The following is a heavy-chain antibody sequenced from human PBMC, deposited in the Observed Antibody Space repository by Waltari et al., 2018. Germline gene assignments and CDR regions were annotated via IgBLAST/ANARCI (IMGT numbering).Heavy chain of an antibody. J-gene: IGHJ6*02. D-gene: IGHD2-15*01. V-gene: IGHV1-2*02. Sequence: QVQLVQSGAAVKKPGASVKVSCKASGYTFTGSYMHWVRQAPGQGLEWRGWINPNSGGTNYAQKFQGRVTMTRDTSISTAYMELSRLRSDDTAVYYCARAYYCSGGSCYLNYYYYYGMDVWGQGTTVTVSS. CDR1: GYTFTGSY. CDR3: ARAYYCSGGSCYLNYYYYYGMDV. CDR2: INPNSGGT.